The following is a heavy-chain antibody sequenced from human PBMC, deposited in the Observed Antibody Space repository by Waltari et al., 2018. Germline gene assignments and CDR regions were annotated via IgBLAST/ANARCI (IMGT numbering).Heavy chain of an antibody. CDR1: GYSFTGYY. J-gene: IGHJ4*02. CDR3: ARAYGFAAGF. V-gene: IGHV1-2*02. CDR2: IDPKSGGT. Sequence: QVQLVQSGSEVRTPGASVKVSCKTSGYSFTGYYIYWVRQAPGQGLGWMGWIDPKSGGTNYALRFQGRVSMTRDTSTNTAYMEVSGLRSDDTAIYYCARAYGFAAGFWGQGTLVTVSS. D-gene: IGHD3-10*01.